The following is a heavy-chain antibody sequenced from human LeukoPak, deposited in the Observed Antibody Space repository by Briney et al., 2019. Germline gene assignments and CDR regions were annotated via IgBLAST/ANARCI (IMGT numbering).Heavy chain of an antibody. CDR2: ISNSGSPT. CDR1: GFTFSSYE. V-gene: IGHV3-48*03. CDR3: ASRHYYDRSGWGYFQH. J-gene: IGHJ1*01. Sequence: GGSLRLSCAASGFTFSSYEMNWVRQAPGKGLEWVSYISNSGSPTYYADSVKGRFTTSRDNAKNSLYLQMNSLRAEDTAVYYCASRHYYDRSGWGYFQHWGQGTLVTVSS. D-gene: IGHD3-22*01.